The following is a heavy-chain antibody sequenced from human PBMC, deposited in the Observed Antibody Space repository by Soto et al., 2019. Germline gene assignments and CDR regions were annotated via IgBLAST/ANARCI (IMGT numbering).Heavy chain of an antibody. J-gene: IGHJ6*02. CDR2: INHSGST. Sequence: PSETLSLTCAVYGGSFSGYYWSRIRHPPGKGLEWIGEINHSGSTNYNPSLKSRVTISVDTSKNQFSLKLSSVTAADTAVYYCARGRWFGELLYRAYYYYGMDVWGQGTTVTVSS. CDR1: GGSFSGYY. V-gene: IGHV4-34*01. CDR3: ARGRWFGELLYRAYYYYGMDV. D-gene: IGHD3-10*01.